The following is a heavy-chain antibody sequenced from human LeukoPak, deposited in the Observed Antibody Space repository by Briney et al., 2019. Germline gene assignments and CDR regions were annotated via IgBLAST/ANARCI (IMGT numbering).Heavy chain of an antibody. CDR1: GYTFTRYC. D-gene: IGHD1-1*01. V-gene: IGHV1-18*04. Sequence: APGKVCCKASGYTFTRYCISRVIQAPRQGLKWMGWISAYNGNTNYAQKLQGRVTMTTDTSTSTAYMELRSLRSDDTAVYYCARPGTTSLAFDIWGQGTMVTVSS. CDR3: ARPGTTSLAFDI. CDR2: ISAYNGNT. J-gene: IGHJ3*02.